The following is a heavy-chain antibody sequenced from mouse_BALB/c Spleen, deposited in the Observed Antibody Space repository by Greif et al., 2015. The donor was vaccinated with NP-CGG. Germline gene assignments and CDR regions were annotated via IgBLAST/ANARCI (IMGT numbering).Heavy chain of an antibody. CDR3: ARDHTTATVYAMGY. D-gene: IGHD1-2*01. Sequence: EVQLVESGGGLVKPGGSLKLSCAASGFTFSDYYMYWVRQTPEKRPEWVATISDGGSYTYYPDSVKGRFTISRDKAKSILFLQMISLKSEYTAMYYCARDHTTATVYAMGYWGQGTSVTVSS. J-gene: IGHJ4*01. CDR2: ISDGGSYT. CDR1: GFTFSDYY. V-gene: IGHV5-4*02.